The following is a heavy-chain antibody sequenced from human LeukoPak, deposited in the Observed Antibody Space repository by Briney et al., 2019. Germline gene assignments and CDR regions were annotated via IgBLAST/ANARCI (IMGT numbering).Heavy chain of an antibody. CDR2: ISGSGGTK. CDR1: GFIFGNYA. CDR3: AKERVKLAARPVGLDY. J-gene: IGHJ4*02. Sequence: GGSLRLSCEASGFIFGNYAMSWVRQAPGKGLEWVSTISGSGGTKYYVDSVKGRFTISRDKSKNTVYLQMNSLKAEDTALYYCAKERVKLAARPVGLDYWGQGTLVTVSS. V-gene: IGHV3-23*01. D-gene: IGHD6-6*01.